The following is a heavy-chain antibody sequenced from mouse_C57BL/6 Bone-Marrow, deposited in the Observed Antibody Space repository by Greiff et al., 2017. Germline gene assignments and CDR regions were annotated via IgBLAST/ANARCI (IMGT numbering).Heavy chain of an antibody. Sequence: QVQLQQSGAELVRPGASVKLSCKASGYTFTDYYINWVKQRPGQGLEWIASIYPGSGNTYYNEKFKGKATLTAEKSSSTAYMQLSSLTSEDSAVYFCARYYSKRGNFDYWGQGTTLTVSS. V-gene: IGHV1-76*01. CDR1: GYTFTDYY. D-gene: IGHD2-5*01. CDR3: ARYYSKRGNFDY. CDR2: IYPGSGNT. J-gene: IGHJ2*01.